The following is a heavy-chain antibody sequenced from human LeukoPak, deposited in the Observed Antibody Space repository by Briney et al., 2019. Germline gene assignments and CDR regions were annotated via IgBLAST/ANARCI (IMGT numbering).Heavy chain of an antibody. CDR1: GYTSTSYD. J-gene: IGHJ4*02. Sequence: ASVKVSCKASGYTSTSYDINWVRQATGQGLEWMGWMNPNSGNTGYAQKFQGRVTMTRNTSISTAYMELSSLRSEDTAVYYCARGRSYSGGYYFDYWGQGTLVTVSS. V-gene: IGHV1-8*01. CDR2: MNPNSGNT. D-gene: IGHD1-26*01. CDR3: ARGRSYSGGYYFDY.